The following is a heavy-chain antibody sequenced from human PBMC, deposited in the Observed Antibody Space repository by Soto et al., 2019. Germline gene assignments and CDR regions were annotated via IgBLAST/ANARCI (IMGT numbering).Heavy chain of an antibody. V-gene: IGHV4-59*08. Sequence: PSETLSLTCTVSGGSISNYYCNWIRQPPGKELEWIGNIFKRGNTKYNPSLKSRVTISGDTSKNQFSLQLSSVTAADTAVYYCARTLGGYSYGPLDYWGQGTPVTVSS. CDR3: ARTLGGYSYGPLDY. CDR1: GGSISNYY. D-gene: IGHD5-18*01. CDR2: IFKRGNT. J-gene: IGHJ4*02.